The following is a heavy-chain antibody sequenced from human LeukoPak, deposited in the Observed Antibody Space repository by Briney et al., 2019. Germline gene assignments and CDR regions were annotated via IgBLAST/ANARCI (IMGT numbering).Heavy chain of an antibody. CDR3: VRDFRDYSNWFDP. V-gene: IGHV1-2*02. CDR2: INPNSGDT. CDR1: GYIFTGYY. J-gene: IGHJ5*02. D-gene: IGHD4-17*01. Sequence: ASVKVSCKASGYIFTGYYIHWVRQAPGQGLEWMGWINPNSGDTHYAQNFQGRVTMTRHTSINTAYMEPSSLRCADTAVYYCVRDFRDYSNWFDPWGQGTLVTVSS.